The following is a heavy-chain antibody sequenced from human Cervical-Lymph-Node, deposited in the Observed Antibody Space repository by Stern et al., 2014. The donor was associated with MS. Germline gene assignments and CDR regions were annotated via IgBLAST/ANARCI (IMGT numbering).Heavy chain of an antibody. CDR3: ANGHDRTGRRLDD. V-gene: IGHV1-3*01. CDR2: INADNGDT. CDR1: GHTLTTHA. D-gene: IGHD3-22*01. J-gene: IGHJ4*02. Sequence: QVQLVQSGAEVKNPGASVKVSCKASGHTLTTHAMHWVRQAPGQRLEWMGLINADNGDTRYSQKFQGRVTITRDTFASTAYMELSSLRSEDTAVYFCANGHDRTGRRLDDWGQGTLVTVSS.